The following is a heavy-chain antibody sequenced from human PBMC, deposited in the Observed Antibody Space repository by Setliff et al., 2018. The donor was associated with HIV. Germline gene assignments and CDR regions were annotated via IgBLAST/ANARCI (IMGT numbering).Heavy chain of an antibody. CDR3: ARGGWSGGGPLHYSYYYLDV. D-gene: IGHD2-15*01. J-gene: IGHJ6*02. Sequence: ASVKVSCKTSGGTFRSQAICWVRQAPGQGLEWMGGLISMFKIPQIAQKFQGRVTITADESTSTAYMGLSSLTSEDTAVYYCARGGWSGGGPLHYSYYYLDVWGQGTAVTVSS. V-gene: IGHV1-69*13. CDR1: GGTFRSQA. CDR2: LISMFKIP.